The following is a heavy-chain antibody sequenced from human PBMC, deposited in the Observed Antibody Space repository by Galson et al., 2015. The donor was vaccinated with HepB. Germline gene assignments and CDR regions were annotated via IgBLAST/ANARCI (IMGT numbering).Heavy chain of an antibody. Sequence: SLRLSCAASGFTFSDYWMTWVRQAPGKGLEWVANIKPDGSEKHYVDSVKGRFTISRDNAKNSLYLQMNGLRAENTAVYYCAKDFGHYFWGQGALITVSP. CDR3: AKDFGHYF. J-gene: IGHJ4*02. CDR1: GFTFSDYW. CDR2: IKPDGSEK. V-gene: IGHV3-7*01. D-gene: IGHD2/OR15-2a*01.